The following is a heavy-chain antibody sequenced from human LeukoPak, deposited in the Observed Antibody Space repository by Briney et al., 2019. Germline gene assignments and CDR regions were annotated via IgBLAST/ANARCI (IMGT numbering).Heavy chain of an antibody. CDR1: GFTVSTNY. Sequence: GGSLRLSCAASGFTVSTNYMSWVRQAPGKGLEWVSVIYSGGSTYYADSVKGRFTISRDSSKNTLYLQMNSLRAEDTAVYYCARDYPYYYDGSGYYSFDYWGQGTLVTVSS. V-gene: IGHV3-66*01. CDR3: ARDYPYYYDGSGYYSFDY. D-gene: IGHD3-22*01. J-gene: IGHJ4*02. CDR2: IYSGGST.